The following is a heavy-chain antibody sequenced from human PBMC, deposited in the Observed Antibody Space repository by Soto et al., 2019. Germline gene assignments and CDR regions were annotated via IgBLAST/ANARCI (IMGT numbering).Heavy chain of an antibody. D-gene: IGHD6-13*01. CDR3: ARDSIAAAGVYYFDY. V-gene: IGHV1-69*13. Sequence: SVKVSCKASGGTFRTYTISWVRQAPGQGLEWMGGIIPIFGTANYAQKFQGRVTITADESTSTAYMELSSLRSEDTAVYYCARDSIAAAGVYYFDYWGQGTLVTVSS. CDR2: IIPIFGTA. J-gene: IGHJ4*02. CDR1: GGTFRTYT.